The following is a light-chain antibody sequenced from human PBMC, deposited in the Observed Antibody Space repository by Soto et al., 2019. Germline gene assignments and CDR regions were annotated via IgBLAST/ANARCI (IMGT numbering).Light chain of an antibody. Sequence: QSVLTQPPSVSAAPGKKVTISCSGSSSNIGNNYVSWYQQFPGTAPKLLIYDSNKRPSGIPDRFSGSKSGTSATLGITGLQTGDEADYYCGTWDSSLSAVVFGGGTQLTVL. V-gene: IGLV1-51*01. CDR1: SSNIGNNY. CDR3: GTWDSSLSAVV. CDR2: DSN. J-gene: IGLJ2*01.